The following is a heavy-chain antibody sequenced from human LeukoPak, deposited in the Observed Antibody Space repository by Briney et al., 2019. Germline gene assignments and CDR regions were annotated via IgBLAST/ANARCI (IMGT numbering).Heavy chain of an antibody. V-gene: IGHV4-39*02. Sequence: SETLSLTCTVSGDSVSSSSYYWGWIRQPPGKGLEWIGSRYYSGSTGYNPSLKSRVTISVDTSKNQFSLKLSSVAAADTAVYYCAREKFSSGHTGGCFDPWGQGTLVTVSS. CDR2: RYYSGST. CDR1: GDSVSSSSYY. D-gene: IGHD6-19*01. CDR3: AREKFSSGHTGGCFDP. J-gene: IGHJ5*02.